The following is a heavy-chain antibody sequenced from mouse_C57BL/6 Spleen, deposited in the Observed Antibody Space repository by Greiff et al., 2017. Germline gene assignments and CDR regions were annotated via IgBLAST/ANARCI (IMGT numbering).Heavy chain of an antibody. CDR2: INPSTGGT. Sequence: VHVKQSGPELVKPGASVKISCKASGYSFTGYYMNWVKQSPEKSLEWIGEINPSTGGTTYNQKFKAKATLTVDKSSSTAYMHLKSLTSEDSAVYYCYASFDYWGQGTSLTVSS. CDR3: YASFDY. D-gene: IGHD1-1*01. V-gene: IGHV1-42*01. J-gene: IGHJ2*02. CDR1: GYSFTGYY.